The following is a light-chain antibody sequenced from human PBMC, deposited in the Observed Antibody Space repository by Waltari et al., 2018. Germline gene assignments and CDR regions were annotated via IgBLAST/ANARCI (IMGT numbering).Light chain of an antibody. CDR1: QSVSSN. J-gene: IGKJ1*01. CDR3: QQYNNWPPWT. Sequence: EIVMTQSPATLSVSPGERDTLPCRASQSVSSNLAWYQQKPGQAPRLLIYGASTRATGIPARFSGSGSGIEFTLTISSLQSEDFAVYYCQQYNNWPPWTFGQGTKVEIK. V-gene: IGKV3-15*01. CDR2: GAS.